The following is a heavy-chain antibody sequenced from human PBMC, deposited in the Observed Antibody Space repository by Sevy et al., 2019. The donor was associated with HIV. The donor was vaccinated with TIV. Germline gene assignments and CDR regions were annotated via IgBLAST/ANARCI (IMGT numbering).Heavy chain of an antibody. Sequence: GGSLRLSCAASGFTFSIAWMSWVRQAPGKGLEWVGRIKSKADGGTTDYTAPEKGRFTISRDDSNNTLYLYINTLKTEDTAVYYCTTLAAADLRVLSLNWGQGTLVTVSS. CDR2: IKSKADGGTT. V-gene: IGHV3-15*01. J-gene: IGHJ4*02. CDR1: GFTFSIAW. D-gene: IGHD6-13*01. CDR3: TTLAAADLRVLSLN.